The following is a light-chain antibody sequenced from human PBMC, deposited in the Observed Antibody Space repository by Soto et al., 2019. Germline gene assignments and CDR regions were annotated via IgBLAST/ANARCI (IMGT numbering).Light chain of an antibody. Sequence: QSALTQPPSVSGSPGQSVTISCTGTSSDVGSYNRLSWYQQPPGAAPKLITYEVNTRPSGVPDRFSGSKSGSTASLTISGLQAEDEADYYFSLYISGSTYVFGTGTKVTVL. J-gene: IGLJ1*01. CDR2: EVN. CDR1: SSDVGSYNR. V-gene: IGLV2-18*01. CDR3: SLYISGSTYV.